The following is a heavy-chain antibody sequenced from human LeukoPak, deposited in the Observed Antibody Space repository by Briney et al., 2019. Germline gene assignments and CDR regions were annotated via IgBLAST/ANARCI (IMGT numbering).Heavy chain of an antibody. V-gene: IGHV3-30-3*01. Sequence: PGGSLRLSCAASGFTFSSYAMHWVRQAPGKGLEWVAVISYDGSNKYYADSVKGRFTISRDNSKNTLYLQMNSLRAEDTAVYYCARGPKVVPAAMPEGGYYFDYWGQGTLVTVSS. CDR1: GFTFSSYA. CDR3: ARGPKVVPAAMPEGGYYFDY. J-gene: IGHJ4*02. D-gene: IGHD2-2*01. CDR2: ISYDGSNK.